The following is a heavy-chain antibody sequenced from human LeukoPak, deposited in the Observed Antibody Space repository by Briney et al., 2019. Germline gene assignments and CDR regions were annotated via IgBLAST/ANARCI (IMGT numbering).Heavy chain of an antibody. CDR3: ARDPPSRGTRYFDY. Sequence: GGSLRLSCAASGFTFGSYSMNWVRQAPGKGLEWVSSISSTSTYIDYADSVKGRFTISRDNAKNSLYLQMDSLRAEDTAVYYCARDPPSRGTRYFDYWGQGTLVTVSS. V-gene: IGHV3-21*01. CDR2: ISSTSTYI. D-gene: IGHD3-16*01. J-gene: IGHJ4*02. CDR1: GFTFGSYS.